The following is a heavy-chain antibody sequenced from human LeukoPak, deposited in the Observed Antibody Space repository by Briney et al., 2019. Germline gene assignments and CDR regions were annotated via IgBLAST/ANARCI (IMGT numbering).Heavy chain of an antibody. CDR1: GRSFSGYY. CDR2: INHSGST. CDR3: ARVSYYGSGSLRWFDP. V-gene: IGHV4-34*01. Sequence: SETLSLTCAVYGRSFSGYYWSWIRQPPGKGLEWIGEINHSGSTNYNPSLKSRVTISVDTSKNQFSLKLSSVTAADTAVYYCARVSYYGSGSLRWFDPWGQGTLVTVSS. D-gene: IGHD3-10*01. J-gene: IGHJ5*02.